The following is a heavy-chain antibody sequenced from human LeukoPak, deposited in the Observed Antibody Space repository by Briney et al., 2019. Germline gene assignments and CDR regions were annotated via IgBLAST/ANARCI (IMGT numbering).Heavy chain of an antibody. J-gene: IGHJ4*02. CDR2: INHSGST. D-gene: IGHD3-22*01. CDR1: GGSISSGGYS. CDR3: ARGGSDSSGYYLVDY. Sequence: SETLSLTCAVSGGSISSGGYSWSWIRQPPGKGLEWIGEINHSGSTNYNPSLKSRVTISVDTSKNQFSLKLSSVTAADTAVYYCARGGSDSSGYYLVDYWGQGTLVTVSS. V-gene: IGHV4-34*01.